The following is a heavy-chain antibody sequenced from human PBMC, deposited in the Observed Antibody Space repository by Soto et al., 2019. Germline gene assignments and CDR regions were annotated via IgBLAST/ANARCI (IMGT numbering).Heavy chain of an antibody. CDR1: GFTFSSYS. Sequence: GGSLRLSCAASGFTFSSYSMNWVRQAPGKGLEWVSYISSSSSTIYYADSVKGRFTISRDNAKNSLYLQMNSLRDEDTAVYYCARDDYYDTSGYLALFDYWGQGTLVTVYS. D-gene: IGHD3-22*01. J-gene: IGHJ4*02. CDR3: ARDDYYDTSGYLALFDY. V-gene: IGHV3-48*02. CDR2: ISSSSSTI.